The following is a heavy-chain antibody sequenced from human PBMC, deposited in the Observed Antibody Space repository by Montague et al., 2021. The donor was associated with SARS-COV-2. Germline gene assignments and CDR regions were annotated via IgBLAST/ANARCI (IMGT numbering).Heavy chain of an antibody. CDR1: GFTFSSYA. V-gene: IGHV3-30*04. J-gene: IGHJ4*02. D-gene: IGHD6-19*01. Sequence: SLRLSCAASGFTFSSYAMHWVRQAPGKGLEWVAVISDDGSKKYYVDSVKGRFTISRDNSKNTLYLQMNSLRTEDTAVYYCARDRSWLILGGLDYWGQGTRGTGSS. CDR3: ARDRSWLILGGLDY. CDR2: ISDDGSKK.